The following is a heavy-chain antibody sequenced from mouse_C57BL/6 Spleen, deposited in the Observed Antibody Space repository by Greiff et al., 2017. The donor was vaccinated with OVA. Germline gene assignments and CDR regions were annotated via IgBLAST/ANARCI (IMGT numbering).Heavy chain of an antibody. CDR2: IDPSDSYT. J-gene: IGHJ2*01. D-gene: IGHD2-1*01. V-gene: IGHV1-69*01. Sequence: QVQLQQSGAELVMPGASVKLSCKASGYTFTSYWMHWVKQRPGQGLEWIGEIDPSDSYTNYNQKFKGKSTLTVDKSSSTAYMQLSSLTSEDSAVYYCARRWGNFLFDYWGQGTTLTVSS. CDR1: GYTFTSYW. CDR3: ARRWGNFLFDY.